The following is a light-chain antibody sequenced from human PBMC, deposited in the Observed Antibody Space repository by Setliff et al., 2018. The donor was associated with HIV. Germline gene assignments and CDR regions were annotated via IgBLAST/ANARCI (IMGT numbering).Light chain of an antibody. CDR1: SSDVGHYNY. Sequence: QSALIQPASVSGSPGQSITISCTGTSSDVGHYNYVSWYQQHPGKAPKFMIYDVSNRPSGISNRFSGSKSGNTASLTLSGLQAEDEADYYCSSYTTSSTYVFGTGTKVTVL. J-gene: IGLJ1*01. CDR3: SSYTTSSTYV. CDR2: DVS. V-gene: IGLV2-14*03.